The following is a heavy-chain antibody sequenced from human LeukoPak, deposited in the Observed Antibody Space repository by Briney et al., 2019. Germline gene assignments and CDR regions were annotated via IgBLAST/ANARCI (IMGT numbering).Heavy chain of an antibody. J-gene: IGHJ4*02. CDR3: AKAVRPMGRSPSPYDC. Sequence: PGGSLRLSCAASGFTFDDYAMYWVRQAPGKGLEWVSGISWNSGSIGYADSVKGRFTISRDNAKNSLYLQMNSLRAEDTALYYCAKAVRPMGRSPSPYDCWGQGTLVTVSS. CDR1: GFTFDDYA. D-gene: IGHD2-2*01. V-gene: IGHV3-9*01. CDR2: ISWNSGSI.